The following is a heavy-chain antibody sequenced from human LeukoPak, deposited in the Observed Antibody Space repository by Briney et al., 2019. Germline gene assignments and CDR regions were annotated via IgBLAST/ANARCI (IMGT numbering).Heavy chain of an antibody. V-gene: IGHV3-23*01. D-gene: IGHD3-10*01. Sequence: GGSLRLSCAASGFTFGSFAMSWVRQAPGKGLEWVSAISGNGGTTYYAGSVKGRFTISTDDSKNTLYLQMHSLRAEDTAVYYCAKDRFGVFDYWGQGTLVTVSS. CDR3: AKDRFGVFDY. CDR2: ISGNGGTT. J-gene: IGHJ4*02. CDR1: GFTFGSFA.